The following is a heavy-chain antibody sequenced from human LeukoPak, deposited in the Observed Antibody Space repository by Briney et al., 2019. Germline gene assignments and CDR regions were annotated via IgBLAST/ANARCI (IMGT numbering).Heavy chain of an antibody. Sequence: PGGSLRLSCAASGFTFSSYAMSWVRQAPGKGLEWVSAISGSGGSTYYADSVKGRFTISRDNSKNTLYLQMNSLRAEDTAVYYCAVDIVVVPAAPPDYWGQGTLVTVSS. V-gene: IGHV3-23*01. J-gene: IGHJ4*02. D-gene: IGHD2-2*01. CDR3: AVDIVVVPAAPPDY. CDR2: ISGSGGST. CDR1: GFTFSSYA.